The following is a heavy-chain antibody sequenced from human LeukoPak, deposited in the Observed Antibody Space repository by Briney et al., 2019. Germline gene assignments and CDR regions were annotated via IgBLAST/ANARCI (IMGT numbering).Heavy chain of an antibody. Sequence: GGSLTLSCAASGFTFNIYSMNWVRQAPGKGLEWVSYISPSSGDIYYADSVKGRFTISRDNGKNSLYLQVNSLRDEDTAVYSCARAAYASSPDYWGQGALVTVSS. D-gene: IGHD6-13*01. V-gene: IGHV3-48*02. CDR3: ARAAYASSPDY. CDR2: ISPSSGDI. J-gene: IGHJ4*02. CDR1: GFTFNIYS.